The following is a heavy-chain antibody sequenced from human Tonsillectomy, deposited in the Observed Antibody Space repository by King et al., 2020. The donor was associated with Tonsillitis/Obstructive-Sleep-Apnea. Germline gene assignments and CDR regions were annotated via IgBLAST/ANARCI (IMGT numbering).Heavy chain of an antibody. V-gene: IGHV3-15*01. Sequence: VQLVESGGGLVKPGGSLGLSCAVSGLTVSSVWMSWVRQAPGKGLEWVGHIKSNSDVGTVVYTAPVKGRFSVSRDDSKNTLFLQMNSLKAADTAVYYCVGAFLGFWGQGTLVTVSS. CDR3: VGAFLGF. D-gene: IGHD2/OR15-2a*01. J-gene: IGHJ4*02. CDR1: GLTVSSVW. CDR2: IKSNSDVGTV.